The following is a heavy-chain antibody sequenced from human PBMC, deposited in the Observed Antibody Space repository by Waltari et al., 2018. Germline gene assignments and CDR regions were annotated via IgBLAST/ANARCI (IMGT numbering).Heavy chain of an antibody. Sequence: QVQLQESGPGLVKPSETLSLTCAVSGYSISSGYYWGWIRQPPGKGLEWIGSIYHSGSTYSNPSLKSRVTISVDTSKNQFSLKLSSVTAADTAVYYCARDRSITMIVVVSSAFDIWGQGTMVTVSS. CDR3: ARDRSITMIVVVSSAFDI. CDR1: GYSISSGYY. D-gene: IGHD3-22*01. V-gene: IGHV4-38-2*02. CDR2: IYHSGST. J-gene: IGHJ3*02.